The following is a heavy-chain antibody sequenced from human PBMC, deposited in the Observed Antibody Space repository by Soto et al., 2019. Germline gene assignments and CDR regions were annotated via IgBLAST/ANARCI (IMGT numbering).Heavy chain of an antibody. CDR3: AKGQSSASIAAREYYYYGMDV. V-gene: IGHV3-23*01. D-gene: IGHD6-6*01. CDR1: GFTFSSYA. Sequence: EVQLLESGGGLVQPGGSLRLSCAASGFTFSSYAMSWVRQAPGKGLEWVSAISGSGGSTYYADSVKGRFTISRDNSKNTLYLQMNSLRAEDTAVYYCAKGQSSASIAAREYYYYGMDVWGQGTTVTVSS. J-gene: IGHJ6*02. CDR2: ISGSGGST.